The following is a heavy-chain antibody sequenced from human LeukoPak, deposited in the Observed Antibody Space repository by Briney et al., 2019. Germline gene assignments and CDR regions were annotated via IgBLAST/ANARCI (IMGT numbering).Heavy chain of an antibody. CDR3: AIIVGATKVKDY. Sequence: ASVKVSCKASGYTFTSYGISWLLQAPGQGREWMGWISAYNGNTNYAQKLQGRVTMTTDTSTSTAYMELRSLRSDDTAVYYCAIIVGATKVKDYWGQGTLVTVSA. D-gene: IGHD1-26*01. V-gene: IGHV1-18*01. CDR2: ISAYNGNT. J-gene: IGHJ4*02. CDR1: GYTFTSYG.